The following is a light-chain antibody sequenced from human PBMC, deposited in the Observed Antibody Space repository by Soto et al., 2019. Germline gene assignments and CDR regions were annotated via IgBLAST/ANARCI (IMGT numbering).Light chain of an antibody. Sequence: EIVLTQSPGTLSLSPGERVTLSCRASQSVSSNYLAWYQQNPGQAPRLLIYGASSRATGIPDRFSGSGSGTDFTLTISRLEPEEFAVYYCQQYGISPRTFGQGTKVDIK. V-gene: IGKV3-20*01. J-gene: IGKJ1*01. CDR2: GAS. CDR3: QQYGISPRT. CDR1: QSVSSNY.